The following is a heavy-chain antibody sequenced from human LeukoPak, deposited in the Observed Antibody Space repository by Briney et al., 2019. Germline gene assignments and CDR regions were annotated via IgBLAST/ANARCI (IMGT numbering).Heavy chain of an antibody. CDR1: GYTFTSYD. D-gene: IGHD3-10*01. CDR2: MNPNSGNT. V-gene: IGHV1-8*01. Sequence: GASVKVSCKASGYTFTSYDINWVRQATGQGLEWMGWMNPNSGNTGYAQKFQGRVTMTRNTSISTAYMELSSLRSEDTAVYYCARGRYLPVRGVIPTFDYWGQGTLVTVSS. CDR3: ARGRYLPVRGVIPTFDY. J-gene: IGHJ4*02.